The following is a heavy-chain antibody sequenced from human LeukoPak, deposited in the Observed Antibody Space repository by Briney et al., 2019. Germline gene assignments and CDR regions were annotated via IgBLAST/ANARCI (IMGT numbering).Heavy chain of an antibody. D-gene: IGHD1-7*01. CDR2: IYHSGST. Sequence: KSSETLSFTCTVSGGSISSGGYYWSWIRQPPGKGLEWIGYIYHSGSTYYNPSLKSRVTISVDRSKNQFSLKLSSVTAADTAVYYCARGKKLELTPGRLDYWGQGTLVTVSS. J-gene: IGHJ4*02. CDR1: GGSISSGGYY. CDR3: ARGKKLELTPGRLDY. V-gene: IGHV4-30-2*01.